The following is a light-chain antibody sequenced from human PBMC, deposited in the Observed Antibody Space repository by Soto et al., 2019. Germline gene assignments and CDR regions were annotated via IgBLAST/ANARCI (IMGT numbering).Light chain of an antibody. CDR3: QQYGVWPALT. CDR2: GAS. J-gene: IGKJ4*01. V-gene: IGKV3-15*01. CDR1: QSVSSN. Sequence: EKALTQSPVTLSLSPGERATLSCRASQSVSSNLAWYQQRPGQAPRLLIYGASTRASGVPDRFSGSGSGTEFILAIRSLQSEDSAVYYCQQYGVWPALTFGGGTKVDIK.